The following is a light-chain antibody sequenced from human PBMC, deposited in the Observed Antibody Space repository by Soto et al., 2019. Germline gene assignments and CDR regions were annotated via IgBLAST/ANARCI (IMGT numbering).Light chain of an antibody. CDR2: KAS. J-gene: IGKJ1*01. V-gene: IGKV1-5*03. CDR3: QQYSYYAT. CDR1: QTISSW. Sequence: DIQMTQSPSTLSASVGDRVTITCRASQTISSWLDWYQQKPGKAPKLLSYKASTLESGVPSRFSGSGSGTDFTLTVTSLQPEDFATYYCQQYSYYATFGQGTKVEIK.